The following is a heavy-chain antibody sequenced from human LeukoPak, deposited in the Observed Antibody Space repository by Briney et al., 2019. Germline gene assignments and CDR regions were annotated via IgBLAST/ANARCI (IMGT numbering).Heavy chain of an antibody. J-gene: IGHJ3*02. CDR2: ISYDGSNK. D-gene: IGHD1-1*01. CDR3: AKSLLTTATGTGRAFDI. CDR1: GFTFSSYA. V-gene: IGHV3-30-3*01. Sequence: PGGSLRLSCAASGFTFSSYAMSWVRQAPGKGLEWVAVISYDGSNKYYADSVKGRFTISRDNSKNTLYLQMNSLRAEDSAEYYCAKSLLTTATGTGRAFDIWGQGTMVTVSA.